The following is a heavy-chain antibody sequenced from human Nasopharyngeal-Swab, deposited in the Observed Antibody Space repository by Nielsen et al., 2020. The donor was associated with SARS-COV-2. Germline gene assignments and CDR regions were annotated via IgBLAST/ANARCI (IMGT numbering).Heavy chain of an antibody. V-gene: IGHV1-69*13. CDR2: IIPIFGTA. D-gene: IGHD5-12*01. Sequence: SVKVSCKASGGTFSNYAISWVRQAPGQGLEWMGGIIPIFGTANYAQKFQGRVTITADESTSTAYMELSSLRSEDTAVYYCARGYSGYGYYFDYWGQGTLVTVSS. J-gene: IGHJ4*02. CDR3: ARGYSGYGYYFDY. CDR1: GGTFSNYA.